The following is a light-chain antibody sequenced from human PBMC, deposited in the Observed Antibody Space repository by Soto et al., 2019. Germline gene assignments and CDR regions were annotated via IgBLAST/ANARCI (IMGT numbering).Light chain of an antibody. V-gene: IGKV1-5*03. J-gene: IGKJ5*01. CDR3: QQYNSYPIT. Sequence: DLQMTQSPSTLSASVGDRVTITCRASQSISSWLAWYQQKPGKAPKLLIYKASSLESGVPSRFSGSGSGTEFTLTISSLQPDDFATYYCQQYNSYPITFGQGTRPEIK. CDR1: QSISSW. CDR2: KAS.